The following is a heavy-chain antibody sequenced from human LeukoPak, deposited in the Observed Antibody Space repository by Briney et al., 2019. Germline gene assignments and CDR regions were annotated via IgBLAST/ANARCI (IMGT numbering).Heavy chain of an antibody. J-gene: IGHJ4*02. CDR2: ISYSGST. D-gene: IGHD7-27*01. CDR3: ARQETGDPEFDY. CDR1: GGSLSSHY. V-gene: IGHV4-59*08. Sequence: SETLSLTCTVSGGSLSSHYWSWIRQPPGKGLESIGYISYSGSTKYNPSLKSRVSISVDTSKKQFSLKLSSVTAADPAVYYCARQETGDPEFDYWGQGTLVTVSS.